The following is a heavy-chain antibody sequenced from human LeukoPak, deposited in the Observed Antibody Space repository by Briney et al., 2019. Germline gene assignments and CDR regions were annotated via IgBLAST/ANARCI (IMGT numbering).Heavy chain of an antibody. CDR2: MFHSGST. V-gene: IGHV4-38-2*02. CDR1: GYSISSGYY. Sequence: PSETLSLTCTLSGYSISSGYYWGWIRQPPGKGLEWIASMFHSGSTYYNPSLKSRVTISIDTSKNQFSLKLSSVTAADTAVYYCARVSGRFTWYFDLWGRGTLVTVSS. J-gene: IGHJ2*01. CDR3: ARVSGRFTWYFDL.